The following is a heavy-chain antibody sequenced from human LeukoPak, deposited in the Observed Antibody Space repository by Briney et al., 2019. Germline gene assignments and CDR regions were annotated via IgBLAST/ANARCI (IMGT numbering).Heavy chain of an antibody. CDR2: ISHSGMTM. CDR3: ARGRTGHQSYYYYYMDV. V-gene: IGHV3-11*01. D-gene: IGHD3/OR15-3a*01. J-gene: IGHJ6*03. CDR1: GFNFGDDF. Sequence: PGGSLRLSCAASGFNFGDDFMTWIRQAPGKGLEWISFISHSGMTMSYAESVRGRFTISRDNAKNSLFLQMTNLGAEDTALYYCARGRTGHQSYYYYYMDVWGKGTPVIVSS.